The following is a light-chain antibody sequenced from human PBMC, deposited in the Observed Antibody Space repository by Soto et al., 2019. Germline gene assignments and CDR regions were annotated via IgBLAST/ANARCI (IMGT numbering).Light chain of an antibody. Sequence: VMTKSPATLSVQKGECATLSCRASQGIGDTLAWYQHKPGQTPRLLIYRTPTRVTGVPTRFSGSRSGAEFTLTISSLESEDFAVYYCQPYGNWPHTFGGGTKVDVK. CDR3: QPYGNWPHT. CDR2: RTP. CDR1: QGIGDT. V-gene: IGKV3-15*01. J-gene: IGKJ4*02.